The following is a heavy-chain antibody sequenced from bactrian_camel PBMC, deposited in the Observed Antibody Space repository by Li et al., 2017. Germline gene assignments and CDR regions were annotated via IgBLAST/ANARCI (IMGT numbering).Heavy chain of an antibody. J-gene: IGHJ4*01. CDR1: GLTFSSHA. Sequence: LVQPGGSLRLSCAASGLTFSSHAMSWVRQAPGKGLEWVSTISSDSSITYYAASVMGRFTISRDNAKNTVYLQMNSLNTEDTAIYYCAAAGWYHCSRRYTPRDVSASNHWGRGTQVTVS. D-gene: IGHD7*01. V-gene: IGHV3-2*01. CDR3: AAAGWYHCSRRYTPRDVSASNH. CDR2: ISSDSSIT.